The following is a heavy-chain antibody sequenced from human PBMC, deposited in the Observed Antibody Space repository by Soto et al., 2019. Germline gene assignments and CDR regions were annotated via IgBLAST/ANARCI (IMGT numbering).Heavy chain of an antibody. D-gene: IGHD3-3*02. CDR1: GGTFSSYA. Sequence: ASVKVSCKASGGTFSSYAISWVRQAPGQGLEWMGWMNPNIGDTAYAQKFQGRVTMTRDTSIRTAYMELSSLRSEDTAVYYCARVPFSISDAFDIWGQGTVVTVSS. CDR2: MNPNIGDT. V-gene: IGHV1-8*02. CDR3: ARVPFSISDAFDI. J-gene: IGHJ3*02.